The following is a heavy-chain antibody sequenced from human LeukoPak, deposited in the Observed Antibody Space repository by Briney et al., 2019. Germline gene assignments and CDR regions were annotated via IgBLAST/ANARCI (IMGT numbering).Heavy chain of an antibody. CDR1: GYSFTSYW. CDR2: IYPGDSDT. CDR3: ARHVETRYCSSTSCRSVNWSDP. J-gene: IGHJ5*02. V-gene: IGHV5-51*01. Sequence: GESLKISCKGSGYSFTSYWIGWVRQMPGKGLEWMGIIYPGDSDTRYSPSFQGQVTISADKSISTAYLQWSSLKASDTAMYYCARHVETRYCSSTSCRSVNWSDPWGQGTLVTVSS. D-gene: IGHD2-2*01.